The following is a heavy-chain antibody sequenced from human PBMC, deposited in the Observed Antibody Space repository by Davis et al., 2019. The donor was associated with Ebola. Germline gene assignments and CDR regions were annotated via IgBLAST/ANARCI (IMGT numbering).Heavy chain of an antibody. J-gene: IGHJ6*02. Sequence: GESLKISCAASGFTFSDYYMSWIRQAPGKGLEWVSYISSSGITIYYADSVKGRFTISRDNAKNSLYLQMNSLRAEDTAVYYCARSPKITMVRGAFYGMDVWGQGTTVTVSS. D-gene: IGHD3-10*01. V-gene: IGHV3-11*01. CDR2: ISSSGITI. CDR1: GFTFSDYY. CDR3: ARSPKITMVRGAFYGMDV.